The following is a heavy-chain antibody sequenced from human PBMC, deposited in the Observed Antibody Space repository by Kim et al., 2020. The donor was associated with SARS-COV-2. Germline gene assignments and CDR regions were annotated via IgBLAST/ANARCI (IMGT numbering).Heavy chain of an antibody. CDR3: ARVPQHYARGDFDL. CDR1: GGTFSSYA. V-gene: IGHV1-69*13. CDR2: IIPIFGTA. Sequence: SVKVSCKASGGTFSSYAISWVRQAPGQGLEWMGGIIPIFGTANYAQKFQGRVTITADESTSTAYMELSSLRSEDTAVYYCARVPQHYARGDFDLWGRGTLVTVSS. J-gene: IGHJ2*01. D-gene: IGHD3-22*01.